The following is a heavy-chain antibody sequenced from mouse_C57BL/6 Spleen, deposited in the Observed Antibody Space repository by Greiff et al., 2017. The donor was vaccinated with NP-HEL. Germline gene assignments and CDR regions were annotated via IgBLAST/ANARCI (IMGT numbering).Heavy chain of an antibody. CDR1: GFNIKDDY. Sequence: EVQLQQSGAELVRPGASVKLSCTASGFNIKDDYMHWVKQRPEQGLEWIGWIDPENGDTEYASKFQGKATITADTSSNTAYLQLSSLTSEDTAVYYCTNGGPRGYCDYWGQGTTLTVSS. CDR3: TNGGPRGYCDY. CDR2: IDPENGDT. V-gene: IGHV14-4*01. J-gene: IGHJ2*01. D-gene: IGHD3-3*01.